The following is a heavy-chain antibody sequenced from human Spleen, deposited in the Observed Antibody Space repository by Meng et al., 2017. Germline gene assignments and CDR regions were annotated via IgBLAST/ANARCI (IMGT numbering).Heavy chain of an antibody. CDR3: ARDFTIFGVVIPFDY. J-gene: IGHJ4*02. V-gene: IGHV3-21*01. D-gene: IGHD3-3*01. CDR1: GFTFSDYS. Sequence: GESLKISCAASGFTFSDYSMTWVRQAPGKGPEWVSSITGSSSYIYYTDSVKGRFTISRDNAKNSLYLQMNSLRAEDTAVYYCARDFTIFGVVIPFDYWGQGTLVTVSS. CDR2: ITGSSSYI.